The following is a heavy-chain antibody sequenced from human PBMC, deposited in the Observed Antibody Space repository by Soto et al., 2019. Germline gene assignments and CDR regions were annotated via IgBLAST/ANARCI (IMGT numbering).Heavy chain of an antibody. V-gene: IGHV1-69*01. CDR1: GDTFSSYS. J-gene: IGHJ3*01. CDR3: AGGPGFWNAFYL. Sequence: QVQLIQSGGELKRPGSSVKVSCKASGDTFSSYSITWLRQAPGQRLEWMGGIIPIFAKPTYAQKFQGRVAITADDSTSTSYMELSSLTSEDTAVYYCAGGPGFWNAFYLWGKGTPLSVSS. CDR2: IIPIFAKP. D-gene: IGHD3-3*01.